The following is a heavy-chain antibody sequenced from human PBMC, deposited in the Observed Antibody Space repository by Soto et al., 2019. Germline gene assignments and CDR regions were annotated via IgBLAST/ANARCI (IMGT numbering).Heavy chain of an antibody. CDR2: IWYDGSNK. CDR1: GFTFSSYG. D-gene: IGHD3-3*01. V-gene: IGHV3-33*01. J-gene: IGHJ5*02. CDR3: ARESRFLECLSLNWFDP. Sequence: GGSLRLSCAASGFTFSSYGMHWVRQAPGKGLEWVAVIWYDGSNKYYADSVKGRFTISRDNAKNSLYLQMNSLRDEDTAGYYWARESRFLECLSLNWFDPWGRETLVTVSS.